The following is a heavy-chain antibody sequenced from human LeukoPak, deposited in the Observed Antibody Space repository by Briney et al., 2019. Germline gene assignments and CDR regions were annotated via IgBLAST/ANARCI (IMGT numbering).Heavy chain of an antibody. J-gene: IGHJ5*02. Sequence: ASVKVSCKASGFTFTSSAMQWVRLARGQRLEWIGWIVVGSGNTNYAQKFQERVTITRDMSTSTAYMELSSLRSEDTAVYYCAAEVLYSGSYEIIPWGQGTLVTVSS. D-gene: IGHD1-26*01. V-gene: IGHV1-58*02. CDR2: IVVGSGNT. CDR1: GFTFTSSA. CDR3: AAEVLYSGSYEIIP.